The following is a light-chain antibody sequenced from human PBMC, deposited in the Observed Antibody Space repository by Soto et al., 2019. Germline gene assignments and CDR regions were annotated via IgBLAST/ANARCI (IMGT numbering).Light chain of an antibody. CDR1: SSDVGGYHY. V-gene: IGLV2-8*01. J-gene: IGLJ1*01. CDR3: SSFTSNRIYV. Sequence: QSALTQPPSASGSPGQSVTISCTGTSSDVGGYHYVSWYQQHPGKAPKLMIHEVTKRPSGVPDRFSGSKSGNTASLTISGLQPEDEADYYCSSFTSNRIYVFGPGTKLTVL. CDR2: EVT.